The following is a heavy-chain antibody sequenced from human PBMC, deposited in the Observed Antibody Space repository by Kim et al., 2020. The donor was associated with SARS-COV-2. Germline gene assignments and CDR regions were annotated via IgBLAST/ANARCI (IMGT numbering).Heavy chain of an antibody. CDR2: IYYSGST. D-gene: IGHD3-16*01. J-gene: IGHJ5*02. V-gene: IGHV4-31*03. Sequence: SETLSLTCTVSGGSISSGGYYWSWIRQHPGKGLEWIGYIYYSGSTYYNPSLKSRVTISVDTSKNQFSLKLSSVTAADTAVYYCARDLEGDYVWGSSLGWDWFDPWGQGTLVTVSS. CDR1: GGSISSGGYY. CDR3: ARDLEGDYVWGSSLGWDWFDP.